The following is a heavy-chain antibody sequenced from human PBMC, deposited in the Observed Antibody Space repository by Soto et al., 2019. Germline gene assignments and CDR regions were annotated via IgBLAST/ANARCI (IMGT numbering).Heavy chain of an antibody. J-gene: IGHJ4*02. V-gene: IGHV3-23*01. CDR1: GFTFSSYA. CDR3: AKDPIGYCSCGSCYSRYFDY. D-gene: IGHD2-15*01. CDR2: ISGSGGST. Sequence: EVQLLESGGGLVQPGGSLRLSCAASGFTFSSYAMSWVRQAPGKGLEWVSAISGSGGSTYYADSVKGRFTISRDNSKNTLYLQMNSLRAEDTAVYYCAKDPIGYCSCGSCYSRYFDYWGQGTLVTVSS.